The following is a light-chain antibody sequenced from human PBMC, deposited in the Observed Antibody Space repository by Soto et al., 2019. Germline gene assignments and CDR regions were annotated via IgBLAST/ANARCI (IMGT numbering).Light chain of an antibody. CDR2: DVS. V-gene: IGLV2-14*01. CDR1: SSDVGGYNY. CDR3: SSYRSSSTPNV. J-gene: IGLJ1*01. Sequence: QSALTQPASVSVSPGQSITISCTGTSSDVGGYNYVSWYQQHPGKAPKLMIYDVSNRPSGVSNRFSGSKSGNTASLTISGLQAVDEADYYCSSYRSSSTPNVFGTGTKVTV.